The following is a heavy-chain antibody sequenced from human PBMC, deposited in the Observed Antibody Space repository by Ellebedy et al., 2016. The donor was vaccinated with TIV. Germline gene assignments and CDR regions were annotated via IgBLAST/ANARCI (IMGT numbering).Heavy chain of an antibody. D-gene: IGHD5-18*01. CDR3: AKDMGNIQLWSITYYYYGMDV. CDR2: ISWDGGST. CDR1: GFTFDDYT. Sequence: GGSLRLXXAASGFTFDDYTMHSVRQAPGKGLEWVSLISWDGGSTYYADSVKGRFTISRDNSKNSLYLQMNSLRTEDTALYYCAKDMGNIQLWSITYYYYGMDVWGQGTTVTVSS. J-gene: IGHJ6*02. V-gene: IGHV3-43*01.